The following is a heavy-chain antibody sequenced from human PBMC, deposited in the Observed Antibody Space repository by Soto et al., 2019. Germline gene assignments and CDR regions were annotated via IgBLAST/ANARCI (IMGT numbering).Heavy chain of an antibody. CDR1: GFSLSNARMG. D-gene: IGHD5-12*01. J-gene: IGHJ3*02. CDR3: ARNLRSGYDIRTDAFDI. Sequence: QVTLKESGPVLVKPTETLTLTCTVSGFSLSNARMGVSWIRQPPGKALEWLAHIFSNDEKSYSTSLKSRLTISKDTSKSQLVLTMTNMDPVDTATYYCARNLRSGYDIRTDAFDIWGQGTMVTVSS. V-gene: IGHV2-26*01. CDR2: IFSNDEK.